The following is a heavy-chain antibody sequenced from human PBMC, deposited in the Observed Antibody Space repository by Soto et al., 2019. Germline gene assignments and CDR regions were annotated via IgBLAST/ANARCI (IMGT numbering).Heavy chain of an antibody. J-gene: IGHJ6*03. CDR2: ISGSTGST. CDR3: AKDTSSSPYYMDV. V-gene: IGHV3-23*01. CDR1: GFTFSNFA. Sequence: EVQVLESGGGLAQPGGSLRLSCAASGFTFSNFAMSWVRHAPGKGLEWVSEISGSTGSTYYADSVKGRFTTSRDNSKNTLHLQMNSLRAEDTAVYYCAKDTSSSPYYMDVWGKGTTVTVSS. D-gene: IGHD2-2*01.